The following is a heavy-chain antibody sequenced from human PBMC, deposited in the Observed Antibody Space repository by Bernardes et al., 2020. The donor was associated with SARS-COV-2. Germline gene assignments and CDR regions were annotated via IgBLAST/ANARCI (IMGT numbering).Heavy chain of an antibody. D-gene: IGHD5-12*01. Sequence: GGSLRLSCAASGFTFSDHYMDWVRQAPGKGLEWVGRTRNKANSYTTEYAASVKGRFTISRDDSKNSLYLQMNSLKTEDTAVYYCTRVDHSGYFNWFDPWGQGTLVTVSS. CDR3: TRVDHSGYFNWFDP. CDR2: TRNKANSYTT. V-gene: IGHV3-72*01. J-gene: IGHJ5*02. CDR1: GFTFSDHY.